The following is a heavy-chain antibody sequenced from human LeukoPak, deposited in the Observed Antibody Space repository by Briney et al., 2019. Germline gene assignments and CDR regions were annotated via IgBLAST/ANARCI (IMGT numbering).Heavy chain of an antibody. CDR1: GYTFTSYD. D-gene: IGHD4-17*01. J-gene: IGHJ4*01. CDR2: MNPNSGNT. CDR3: ASFGYGDYRYYFDY. V-gene: IGHV1-8*01. Sequence: ASVKVSCKASGYTFTSYDINWVRQATGQGLEWMGWMNPNSGNTGYAQKFQGRVTMTRNTSISTAYMELSSLRSEETAVYYCASFGYGDYRYYFDYWGQGTLVTVSS.